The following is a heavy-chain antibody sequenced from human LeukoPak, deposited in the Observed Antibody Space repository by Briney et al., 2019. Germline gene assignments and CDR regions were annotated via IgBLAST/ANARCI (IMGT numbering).Heavy chain of an antibody. J-gene: IGHJ4*02. D-gene: IGHD6-13*01. V-gene: IGHV4-4*02. CDR2: IYHSGST. Sequence: NTSETLSLTCAVSGSSISSSNWWSWVRQPPGKGLEGIGEIYHSGSTNYNPSLKSRVTISVDKSKNQFSLKLSSVTAADTAVYYCARVGIAAAGTRGDFDYWGQGTLVTVSS. CDR1: GSSISSSNW. CDR3: ARVGIAAAGTRGDFDY.